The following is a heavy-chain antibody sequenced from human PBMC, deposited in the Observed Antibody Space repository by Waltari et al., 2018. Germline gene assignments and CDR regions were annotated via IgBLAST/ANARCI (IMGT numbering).Heavy chain of an antibody. D-gene: IGHD3-10*01. V-gene: IGHV3-21*01. Sequence: EVQLVESGGGLVKPGGSLRLSCAASGFTFSSYSMNCVRQAPGKGLEWVSSISSSSSYIYYADSVKGRFTISRDNAKNSLYLQMNSLRAEDTAVYYCARDLTYYGSGSPFDYWGQGTLVTVSS. J-gene: IGHJ4*02. CDR3: ARDLTYYGSGSPFDY. CDR2: ISSSSSYI. CDR1: GFTFSSYS.